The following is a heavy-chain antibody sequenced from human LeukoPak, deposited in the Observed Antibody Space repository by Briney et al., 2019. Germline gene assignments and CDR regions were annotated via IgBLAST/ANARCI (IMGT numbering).Heavy chain of an antibody. D-gene: IGHD3-22*01. J-gene: IGHJ6*03. CDR1: GGSISSSSYY. Sequence: PSETLSLTCTVSGGSISSSSYYWGWIRQPPGKGLEWIGSIYYSGSTYYNPSLKSRVTISVDTSKNQFSLKLSSVTAADTAVYYCARTYYYDSSGYYYPWYYYYYMDVWGKGTTVTVSS. CDR3: ARTYYYDSSGYYYPWYYYYYMDV. V-gene: IGHV4-39*07. CDR2: IYYSGST.